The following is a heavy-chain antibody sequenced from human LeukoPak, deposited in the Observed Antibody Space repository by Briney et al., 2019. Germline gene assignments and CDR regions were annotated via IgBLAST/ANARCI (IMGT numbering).Heavy chain of an antibody. D-gene: IGHD3-10*01. V-gene: IGHV3-30*02. J-gene: IGHJ4*02. CDR2: IRYDGSNK. Sequence: PGGSLRLSCAASGFTFSSYAMSWVRQAPGKGLEWVAFIRYDGSNKYYADSVKGRFTISRDNSKNTLYLQMNSLRAEDTAVYYCAKDAGYYYGSGSYSFDYWGQGTLVTVSS. CDR1: GFTFSSYA. CDR3: AKDAGYYYGSGSYSFDY.